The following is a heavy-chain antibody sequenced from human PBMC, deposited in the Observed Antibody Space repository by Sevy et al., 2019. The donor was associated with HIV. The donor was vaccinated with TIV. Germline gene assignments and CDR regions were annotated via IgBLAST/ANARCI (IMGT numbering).Heavy chain of an antibody. Sequence: ASVKVSCKASGFTFTSSAMQWVRQARGQRLEWIGWIVVGSGNTNYAQKFQERVTITRDMSTSTAYMELISLRSEDTAVYYCAAAGIAAAGTGYWGQGTLVTVSS. CDR1: GFTFTSSA. D-gene: IGHD6-13*01. J-gene: IGHJ4*02. CDR2: IVVGSGNT. V-gene: IGHV1-58*02. CDR3: AAAGIAAAGTGY.